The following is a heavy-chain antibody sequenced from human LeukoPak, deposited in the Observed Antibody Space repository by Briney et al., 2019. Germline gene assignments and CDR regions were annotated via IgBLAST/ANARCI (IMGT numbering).Heavy chain of an antibody. CDR3: ARGVWAAAGPLDY. D-gene: IGHD6-13*01. Sequence: KASETLSLTCTASGGSISSYYWSWIRQPPGKGLEWIGYIYYSGSTNYNPSLKSRITISVDTSKNQFSLKLSSVTAADTAVYYCARGVWAAAGPLDYWGQGTLVTVSS. J-gene: IGHJ4*02. CDR1: GGSISSYY. V-gene: IGHV4-59*01. CDR2: IYYSGST.